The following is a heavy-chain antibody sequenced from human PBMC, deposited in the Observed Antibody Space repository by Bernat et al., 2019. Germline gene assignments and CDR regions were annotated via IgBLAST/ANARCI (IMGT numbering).Heavy chain of an antibody. D-gene: IGHD3-3*01. V-gene: IGHV4-39*01. Sequence: QLHLQESGPGLVKPLETLSLTCTVSDGSMSSGAYYWGWIRQSPGGGLECIGSIYHTGSTYYMPSLKSRVTISIDTSKNQFSLNLRSVTAADTAVYYCARVTIFGVLNYWYFDLWGHGTLVTVSS. CDR3: ARVTIFGVLNYWYFDL. CDR1: DGSMSSGAYY. CDR2: IYHTGST. J-gene: IGHJ2*01.